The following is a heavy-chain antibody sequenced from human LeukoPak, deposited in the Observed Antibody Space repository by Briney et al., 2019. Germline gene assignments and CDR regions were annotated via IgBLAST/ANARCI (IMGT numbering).Heavy chain of an antibody. V-gene: IGHV3-20*04. CDR2: INWNGGST. CDR3: ARDRGPLMPLGPMDV. CDR1: GFTFDDYG. D-gene: IGHD2-2*01. Sequence: AGGSLRLSCAASGFTFDDYGMSWVRQAPGKGLEWVSGINWNGGSTGYADSVKGRFTISRDNAKNSLYLQMNSLRAEDTALYYCARDRGPLMPLGPMDVWGKGTTVTVSS. J-gene: IGHJ6*03.